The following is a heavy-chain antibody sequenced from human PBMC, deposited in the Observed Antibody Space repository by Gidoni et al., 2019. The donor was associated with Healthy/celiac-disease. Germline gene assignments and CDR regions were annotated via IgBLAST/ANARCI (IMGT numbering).Heavy chain of an antibody. CDR1: GGSFSGYY. CDR3: ATSAYYYDPWT. J-gene: IGHJ4*02. CDR2: INHSGST. Sequence: QVQLQQWGAGLLKPSETLSLTCAVYGGSFSGYYWSWIRQPPGKGLEWIGEINHSGSTNYTPSLKSRVTISVDTSKNQFSLKLSSVTAADTAVYYCATSAYYYDPWTWGQGTLVTVSS. V-gene: IGHV4-34*01. D-gene: IGHD3-22*01.